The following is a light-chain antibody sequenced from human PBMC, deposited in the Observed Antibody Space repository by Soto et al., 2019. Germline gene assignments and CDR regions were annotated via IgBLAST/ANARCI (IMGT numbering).Light chain of an antibody. CDR1: SSDVGGYNY. J-gene: IGLJ1*01. V-gene: IGLV2-14*01. CDR2: EVS. CDR3: NSYTSSSIDYV. Sequence: QYALTQPASVSGSPGQSITISCTGTSSDVGGYNYVSWYQQHPGKAPKLMIYEVSNRPSGVSNRFSGSKSGNTASLTISGLQAEDEADYYCNSYTSSSIDYVFGTGTKLTVL.